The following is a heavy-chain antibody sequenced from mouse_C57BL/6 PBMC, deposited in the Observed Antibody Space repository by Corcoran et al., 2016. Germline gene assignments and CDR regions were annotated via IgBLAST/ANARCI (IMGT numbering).Heavy chain of an antibody. CDR2: INTYSGVP. Sequence: QIQLVQSGPELKKPGETVKISCKASGYTFTTYGMSWVKQAPGKGLKWMGWINTYSGVPTYADDFKGRFAFSLETSASTAYLQINNLKNEDTATYFCARFLCLDYWGQGTTLTVSS. V-gene: IGHV9-3*01. J-gene: IGHJ2*01. CDR3: ARFLCLDY. CDR1: GYTFTTYG.